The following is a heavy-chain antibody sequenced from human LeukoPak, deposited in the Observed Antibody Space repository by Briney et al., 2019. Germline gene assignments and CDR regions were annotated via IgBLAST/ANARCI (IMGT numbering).Heavy chain of an antibody. Sequence: EASVKVSCKASGYTFTGYYMHWVRQAPGQGLEWMGWINPNSGGTNYAQKFQGRITMTRDTSISTAYMELSRLRSDDTAVYYCAREDESRLHEKKIDYWGQGTLVTVSS. CDR2: INPNSGGT. CDR3: AREDESRLHEKKIDY. J-gene: IGHJ4*02. V-gene: IGHV1-2*02. CDR1: GYTFTGYY.